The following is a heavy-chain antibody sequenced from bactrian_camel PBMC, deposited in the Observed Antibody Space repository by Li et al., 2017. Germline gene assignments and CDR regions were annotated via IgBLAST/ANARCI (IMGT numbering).Heavy chain of an antibody. CDR1: EGMYNYYC. Sequence: HVQLVESGGGSVQAGGSLRLFCAASEGMYNYYCPAWFRQAPGKEREGVATIDNDSRTTYADSVKGRFTISKDNAKNTLYLQMNNLKPEDTAMYYCGAALKPPGGRWIRLSPHEYNYWGQGTQVTVS. J-gene: IGHJ4*01. V-gene: IGHV3S53*01. D-gene: IGHD1*01. CDR3: GAALKPPGGRWIRLSPHEYNY. CDR2: IDNDSRT.